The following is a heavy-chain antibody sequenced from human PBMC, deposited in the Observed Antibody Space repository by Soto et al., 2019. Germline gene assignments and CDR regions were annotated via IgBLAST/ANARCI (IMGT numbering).Heavy chain of an antibody. J-gene: IGHJ5*02. CDR2: IYYSGST. CDR3: ARDRWFGELSLNWFDP. Sequence: PSETLSLTCTVSGGSISSGDYYWSWIRQPPGKGLEWIGYIYYSGSTYYNPSLKSRVTISVDTSKNQFSLKLSSVTAADTAVYYCARDRWFGELSLNWFDPWGQGTLVTVSS. V-gene: IGHV4-30-4*01. D-gene: IGHD3-10*01. CDR1: GGSISSGDYY.